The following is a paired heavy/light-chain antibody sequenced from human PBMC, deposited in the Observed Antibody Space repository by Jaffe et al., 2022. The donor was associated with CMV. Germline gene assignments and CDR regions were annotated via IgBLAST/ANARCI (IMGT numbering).Light chain of an antibody. J-gene: IGKJ1*01. CDR1: QSVSSN. Sequence: EIVMTQSPATLSVSPGERATLSCRASQSVSSNLAWYQQKPGQAPRLLIYGASTRATGIPARFSGSGSGTEFTLTISSLQSEDFAVYYCQQYNNWPLTFGQGTKVEIK. V-gene: IGKV3-15*01. CDR2: GAS. CDR3: QQYNNWPLT.
Heavy chain of an antibody. CDR3: ARGSGGPLWFGEFPYYYYYGMDV. CDR2: INHSGST. CDR1: GGSFSGYY. J-gene: IGHJ6*02. Sequence: QVQLQQWGAGLLKPSETLSLTCAVYGGSFSGYYWSWIRQPPGKGLEWIGEINHSGSTNYNPSLKSRVTISVDTSKNQFSLKLSSVTAADTAVYYCARGSGGPLWFGEFPYYYYYGMDVWGQGTTVTVSS. V-gene: IGHV4-34*01. D-gene: IGHD3-10*01.